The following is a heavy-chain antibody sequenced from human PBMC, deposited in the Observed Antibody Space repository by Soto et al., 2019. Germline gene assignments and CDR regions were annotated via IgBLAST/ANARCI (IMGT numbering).Heavy chain of an antibody. V-gene: IGHV3-23*01. CDR2: ISGSGGST. CDR1: GFTFSSYA. Sequence: EVQLLESGGGLVQPGGSLRLSCAASGFTFSSYAMSWVRQAPGKGLEWVSAISGSGGSTYYADSVKGRFTISRDNSKNTLYLQMNSLRAEDTAVYYCAKALRIMITFGGVIAPFDYWGQGTLVTVSS. J-gene: IGHJ4*02. CDR3: AKALRIMITFGGVIAPFDY. D-gene: IGHD3-16*02.